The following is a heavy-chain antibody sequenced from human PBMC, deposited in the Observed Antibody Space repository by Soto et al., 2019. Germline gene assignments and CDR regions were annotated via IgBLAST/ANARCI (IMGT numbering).Heavy chain of an antibody. Sequence: QVQLQESGPGLVKPSQTLFLTCTVSGGSISSGGYYWSWIRQHPGKGLEWIGYIYFSGSTYYNPSLKSRVTISVDTSKNQFSLKLSSVTAADTAVYYCARSPHIQLWSYPSDYWGQGTLVTVSS. CDR2: IYFSGST. CDR1: GGSISSGGYY. CDR3: ARSPHIQLWSYPSDY. D-gene: IGHD5-18*01. J-gene: IGHJ4*02. V-gene: IGHV4-31*03.